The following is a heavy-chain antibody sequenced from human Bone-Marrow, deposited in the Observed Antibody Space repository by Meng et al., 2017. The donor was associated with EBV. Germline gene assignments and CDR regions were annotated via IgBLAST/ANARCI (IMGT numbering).Heavy chain of an antibody. Sequence: QVQLVESGGGVVQPGRSLXLSCEASGFTFSSYTMHWVRQAPGKGLEWVAVVSYDGSNKYYAESVKGRFTISRDNAKNTLYLQMSSLRGGDTAVYYCARDLPTPTTTFDDWDQGTLVTVSS. J-gene: IGHJ4*02. V-gene: IGHV3-30-3*01. CDR3: ARDLPTPTTTFDD. D-gene: IGHD1-1*01. CDR1: GFTFSSYT. CDR2: VSYDGSNK.